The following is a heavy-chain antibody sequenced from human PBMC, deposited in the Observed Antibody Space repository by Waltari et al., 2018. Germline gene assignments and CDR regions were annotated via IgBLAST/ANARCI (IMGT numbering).Heavy chain of an antibody. CDR1: GGTFSSYA. J-gene: IGHJ6*03. CDR3: ARSARIAARPMLYYYYYMDV. D-gene: IGHD6-6*01. Sequence: QVQLVQSGAEVKKPGSSVKVSCKASGGTFSSYAISWVRQAPGQGLEWMGRIIPIFGTANYAQKFQGRVTITADKSTSTAYMELSSLRSEDTAVYYCARSARIAARPMLYYYYYMDVWGKGTTVTISS. CDR2: IIPIFGTA. V-gene: IGHV1-69*08.